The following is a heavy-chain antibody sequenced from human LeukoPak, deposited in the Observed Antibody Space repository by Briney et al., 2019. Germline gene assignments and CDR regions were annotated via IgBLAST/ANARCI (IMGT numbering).Heavy chain of an antibody. CDR2: INTDGSST. V-gene: IGHV3-74*01. D-gene: IGHD1-14*01. J-gene: IGHJ4*02. CDR3: ATLVQSVNQREV. CDR1: GFTFSSYA. Sequence: GGSLRLSRAASGFTFSSYAMSWVRQAAGKELVWVSRINTDGSSTTYADSVKGRFTISRDNAKKTLHLQMNGLRAEDTAVYYCATLVQSVNQREVWGQGTLVTVSS.